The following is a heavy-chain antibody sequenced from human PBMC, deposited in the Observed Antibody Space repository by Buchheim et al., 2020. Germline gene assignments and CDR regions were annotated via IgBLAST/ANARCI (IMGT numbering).Heavy chain of an antibody. CDR2: INSSSNVI. CDR1: GFTFSDYS. Sequence: EVQLVESGGGLVQPGGSLRLSCAASGFTFSDYSMNWVRQAPGKGLEWVSYINSSSNVIYYADSVRGRFTISRDNAKKSPYLQMDSLRAEDTATYYCARDRHSRDWGQGTL. D-gene: IGHD3-22*01. CDR3: ARDRHSRD. V-gene: IGHV3-48*04. J-gene: IGHJ4*02.